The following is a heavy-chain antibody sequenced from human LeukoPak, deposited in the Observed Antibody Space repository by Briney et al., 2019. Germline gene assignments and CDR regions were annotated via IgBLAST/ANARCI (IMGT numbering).Heavy chain of an antibody. CDR3: EKDGYSSGWNRYYYYMDV. J-gene: IGHJ6*03. CDR1: GFTFSSYA. Sequence: GGSLRLSCAASGFTFSSYAMSWVRQAPGKGLEWVSVISSSGGSIYYADSVKGRFTISRDNSKNTLYLQMSSLRAEDTAVYYCEKDGYSSGWNRYYYYMDVWGKGTTVTVSS. D-gene: IGHD6-19*01. V-gene: IGHV3-23*01. CDR2: ISSSGGSI.